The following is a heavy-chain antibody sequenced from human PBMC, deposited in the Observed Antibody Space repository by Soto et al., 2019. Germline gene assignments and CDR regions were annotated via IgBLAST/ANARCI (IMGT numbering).Heavy chain of an antibody. J-gene: IGHJ5*02. CDR3: ARDPNSSGWDPTGDLNSAP. V-gene: IGHV4-61*01. CDR1: GGSVSSGSYY. Sequence: SEILSLTCTVSGGSVSSGSYYWSWIRQPPGKGLEWIGYIYYSGSTNYNPSLKSRVTISVDTSKNQFSLKLSSVTAADTAVYYCARDPNSSGWDPTGDLNSAPRRKGTLVTVSS. D-gene: IGHD6-25*01. CDR2: IYYSGST.